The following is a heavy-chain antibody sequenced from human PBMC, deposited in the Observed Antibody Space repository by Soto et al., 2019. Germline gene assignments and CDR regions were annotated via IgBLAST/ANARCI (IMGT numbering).Heavy chain of an antibody. J-gene: IGHJ6*02. CDR2: ISAYNGNT. CDR1: GYTFTSYG. Sequence: QVQLVQSGAEVKKPGASVKVSCKASGYTFTSYGISWVRQAPGQGLEWMGWISAYNGNTNYAQKLQGRVTTTTDTYTSTAHMEVMSMRSYDTALDYSARDAPYSSSWYSDYYYYGMDVWGQGTTVTVSS. V-gene: IGHV1-18*01. CDR3: ARDAPYSSSWYSDYYYYGMDV. D-gene: IGHD6-13*01.